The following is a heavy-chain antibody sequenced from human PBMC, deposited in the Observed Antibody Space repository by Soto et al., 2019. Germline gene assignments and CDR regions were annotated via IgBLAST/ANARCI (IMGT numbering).Heavy chain of an antibody. CDR1: GGTFSSSG. J-gene: IGHJ6*02. CDR3: ARWPQPRYTADPYAVDV. CDR2: IVPSLDTT. D-gene: IGHD3-16*02. V-gene: IGHV1-69*11. Sequence: QVHLVQSGTEVKKPGSSVKVSCKASGGTFSSSGFSWVRQAPGQGLEWMGMIVPSLDTTNYAQKFQARVPLTAAAVTSTAYMELRSLRSEDTAVYYCARWPQPRYTADPYAVDVWGQGTRVIVSS.